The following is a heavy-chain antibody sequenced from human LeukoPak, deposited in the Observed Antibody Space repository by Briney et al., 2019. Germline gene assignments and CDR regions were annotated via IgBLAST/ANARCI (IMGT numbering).Heavy chain of an antibody. CDR3: ARGGYIVGASFDY. J-gene: IGHJ4*02. CDR1: GFTFSTYA. V-gene: IGHV3-64*01. Sequence: GGSLRLSCAASGFTFSTYAMHWVRQAPGKGLEYVSAISFNGGSTYYANSVKGRFTISRDNSKNTLHLQMGSLRAEDTAVYYCARGGYIVGASFDYWGQGTLVTVSS. CDR2: ISFNGGST. D-gene: IGHD1-26*01.